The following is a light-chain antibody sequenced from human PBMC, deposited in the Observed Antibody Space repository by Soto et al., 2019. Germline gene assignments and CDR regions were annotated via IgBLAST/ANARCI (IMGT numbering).Light chain of an antibody. CDR3: QQYDKWPIT. J-gene: IGKJ5*01. Sequence: EIVMTQSPGALSVSPGERDTLSCWASQRISTNLAWYQQKPGQAPRLVIYAASIRATGIQARFSGSGSGTEFNLTINSLQSKDFAAYYWQQYDKWPITFGQGTHLEVK. CDR1: QRISTN. V-gene: IGKV3-15*01. CDR2: AAS.